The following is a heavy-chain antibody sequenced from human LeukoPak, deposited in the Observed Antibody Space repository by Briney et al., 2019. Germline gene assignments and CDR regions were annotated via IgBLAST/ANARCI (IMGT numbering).Heavy chain of an antibody. CDR3: ARRGDSGSYFDY. Sequence: GEALQISCKGSGYGFTSYWIGWVRPMPGKGVEWMGIIYPGDSDTRYSPSFQGQVTISADKSISTAYLQWSSLKASDTAMYYCARRGDSGSYFDYWGQGTLVTVSS. CDR2: IYPGDSDT. D-gene: IGHD3-10*01. CDR1: GYGFTSYW. V-gene: IGHV5-51*01. J-gene: IGHJ4*02.